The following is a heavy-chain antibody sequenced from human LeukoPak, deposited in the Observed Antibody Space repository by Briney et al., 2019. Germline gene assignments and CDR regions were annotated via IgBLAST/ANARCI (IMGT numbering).Heavy chain of an antibody. CDR1: GGSIGSYY. Sequence: SETLSLTCTVSGGSIGSYYWSWIRQPPGKGLEWIGYIYYSGSTNYNPSLKSRVTISVDTSKNQFSLKLSSVTAADTAVYYCARDRGSYYYGSGSKNAFDIWGQGTMVTVSS. CDR2: IYYSGST. V-gene: IGHV4-59*01. CDR3: ARDRGSYYYGSGSKNAFDI. D-gene: IGHD3-10*01. J-gene: IGHJ3*02.